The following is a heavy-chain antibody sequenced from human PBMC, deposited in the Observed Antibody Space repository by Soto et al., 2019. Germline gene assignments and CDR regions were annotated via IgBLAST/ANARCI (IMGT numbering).Heavy chain of an antibody. D-gene: IGHD1-26*01. J-gene: IGHJ3*02. CDR2: ISSTSSYI. V-gene: IGHV3-21*01. CDR1: GFAFSNYN. Sequence: PGGSLRLSCAASGFAFSNYNMNWVRQAPGKGLEWVSSISSTSSYIYYADSVKGRFTISVDTSKNQFSLKLSSVTAADTAVYYCARPRAVLVGATRFAFDIWGQGTMVTVSS. CDR3: ARPRAVLVGATRFAFDI.